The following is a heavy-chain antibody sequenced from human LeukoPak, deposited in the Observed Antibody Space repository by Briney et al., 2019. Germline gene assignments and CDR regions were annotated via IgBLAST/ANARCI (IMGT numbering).Heavy chain of an antibody. V-gene: IGHV1-8*03. CDR1: GYTFTSYD. CDR2: MNPNSGNT. D-gene: IGHD3-22*01. CDR3: ARAVNPYDSSGYYSYYFDY. J-gene: IGHJ4*02. Sequence: GASVKVSCKASGYTFTSYDINWVRQATGQGLEWMGWMNPNSGNTGYAQKFQGRVTITRNTSISTAYMELSSLRSEDTAVYYCARAVNPYDSSGYYSYYFDYWGQGTLVTVSS.